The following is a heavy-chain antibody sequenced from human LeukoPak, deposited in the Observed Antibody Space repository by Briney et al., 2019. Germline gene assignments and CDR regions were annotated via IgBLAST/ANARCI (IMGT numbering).Heavy chain of an antibody. V-gene: IGHV3-48*03. D-gene: IGHD1-14*01. CDR1: GFTFSSYE. Sequence: SGGSLRLSCAASGFTFSSYEMNWVRQAPGKGLEWVSYISSSGSTIYYADSVKGRFTISRDNAKNSLFLQMSRLRVEDTAIYYCTRLSAMLRGPEPIYYFDSWGQGTLVTVSS. CDR2: ISSSGSTI. CDR3: TRLSAMLRGPEPIYYFDS. J-gene: IGHJ4*02.